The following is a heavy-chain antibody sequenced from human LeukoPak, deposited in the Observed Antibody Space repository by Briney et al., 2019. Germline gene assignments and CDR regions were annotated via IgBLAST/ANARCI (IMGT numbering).Heavy chain of an antibody. CDR1: GFTFSDYN. V-gene: IGHV3-48*02. Sequence: PGGSLRLSCAASGFTFSDYNMNWVRQAPGKGLEWVSFIRGTSRTIYYADSVKGRFTISRDNGKNSLFLRMNSLRDEDTAVYYCARVTTVTTGDYWGQGTLVTVSS. J-gene: IGHJ4*02. CDR2: IRGTSRTI. D-gene: IGHD4-17*01. CDR3: ARVTTVTTGDY.